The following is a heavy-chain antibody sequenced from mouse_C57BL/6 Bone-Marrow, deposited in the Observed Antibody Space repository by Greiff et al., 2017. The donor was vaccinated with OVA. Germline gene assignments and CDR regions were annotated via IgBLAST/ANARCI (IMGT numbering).Heavy chain of an antibody. Sequence: EVKLVESGEGLVKPGGSLKLSCAASGFTFSSYAMSWVRQTPEKRLEWVAYISSGGDYIYYADTVKGRFTISRDNARNTLYLQMSSLKSEDTAMYYCTRGPFWDGAYFDVWGTGTTVTVSS. CDR2: ISSGGDYI. D-gene: IGHD4-1*01. V-gene: IGHV5-9-1*02. CDR1: GFTFSSYA. J-gene: IGHJ1*03. CDR3: TRGPFWDGAYFDV.